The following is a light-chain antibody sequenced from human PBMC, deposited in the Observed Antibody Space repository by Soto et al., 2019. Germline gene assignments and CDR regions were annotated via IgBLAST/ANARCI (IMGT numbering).Light chain of an antibody. CDR1: QGLVYSDGTTY. J-gene: IGKJ1*01. CDR3: MQGTHWPQT. CDR2: KVS. Sequence: DVLRTQSQPSLHGTLVQPASVSCRASQGLVYSDGTTYQNWVQQRPGQSPGRLSPKVSNRDSGVPDRFSGSGSGTDFTLTIHRVEAEHVGVYYCMQGTHWPQTFGQGPTVDI. V-gene: IGKV2-30*01.